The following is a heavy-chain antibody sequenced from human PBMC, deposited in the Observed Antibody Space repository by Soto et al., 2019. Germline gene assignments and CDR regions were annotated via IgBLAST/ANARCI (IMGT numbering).Heavy chain of an antibody. CDR1: GFTFRSYG. Sequence: VQLVESGGGVAQPGGSLRLSCAASGFTFRSYGMHWVRQPPGKGLEWVAAISYDGLYKYYADSVEGRFSVSKDNSNNMLFLQMTNLTRDDTAIYYCARDPDYGVNSGLGLVDYWGQGTLVTVSS. V-gene: IGHV3-30*03. CDR3: ARDPDYGVNSGLGLVDY. J-gene: IGHJ4*02. D-gene: IGHD3-10*01. CDR2: ISYDGLYK.